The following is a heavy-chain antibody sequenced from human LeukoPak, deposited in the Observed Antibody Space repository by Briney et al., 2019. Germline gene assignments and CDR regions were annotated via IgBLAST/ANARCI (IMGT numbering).Heavy chain of an antibody. D-gene: IGHD3-9*01. CDR1: GFTFDDHA. Sequence: GRSLRLSCAGSGFTFDDHAMHWARQPPGEGLEWVSGLNWNSGSIVYADSVKGRFTISRDHAKNSLYVQMTSLRDEDTGLYYWAKGGDVDILNSHDAFDIWGQGTMVTVSS. J-gene: IGHJ3*02. CDR2: LNWNSGSI. V-gene: IGHV3-9*01. CDR3: AKGGDVDILNSHDAFDI.